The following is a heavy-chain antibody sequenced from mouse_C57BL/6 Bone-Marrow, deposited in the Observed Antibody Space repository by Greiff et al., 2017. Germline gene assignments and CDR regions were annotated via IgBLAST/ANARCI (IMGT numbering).Heavy chain of an antibody. CDR1: GYSFTGYY. J-gene: IGHJ4*01. D-gene: IGHD1-1*01. CDR3: AMDTTVVAPYYYAMDY. CDR2: INPSTGGT. V-gene: IGHV1-42*01. Sequence: VQLQHSGPELVKPGASVKISCKASGYSFTGYYMNWVKQSPEKSLEWIGEINPSTGGTTYNQKFKAKATLTVDKSSSTAYMQLKSLTSEDSAVYYCAMDTTVVAPYYYAMDYWGQGTSVTVSS.